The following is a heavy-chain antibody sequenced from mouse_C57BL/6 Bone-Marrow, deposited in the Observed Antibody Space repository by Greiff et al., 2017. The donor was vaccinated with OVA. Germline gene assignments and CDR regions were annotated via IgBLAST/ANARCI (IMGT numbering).Heavy chain of an antibody. V-gene: IGHV1-64*01. CDR1: GYTFTSYW. D-gene: IGHD6-5*01. CDR2: IHPNSGST. Sequence: QVQLQQPGAELVKPGASVKLSCKASGYTFTSYWMHWVKQRPGQGLEWIGMIHPNSGSTNYNEKFKSKATLTVDKSSSPAEMQLSSLTSEDSAVYYSARGPIHMDYWGQGTSVTVSA. J-gene: IGHJ4*01. CDR3: ARGPIHMDY.